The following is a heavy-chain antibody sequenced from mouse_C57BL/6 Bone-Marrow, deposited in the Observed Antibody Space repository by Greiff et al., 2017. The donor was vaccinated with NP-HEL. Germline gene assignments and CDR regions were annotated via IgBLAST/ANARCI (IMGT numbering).Heavy chain of an antibody. V-gene: IGHV2-2*01. J-gene: IGHJ3*01. CDR3: ARRDPIYYGNYRAWFAY. Sequence: QVQLQQSGPGLVQPSQSLSITCTVSGFSLTSYGVHWVRQSPGKGLEWLGVIWSGGSTDYNAAFISRLSISKDNSKSQVFFKMNSLQADDTAIYYCARRDPIYYGNYRAWFAYWGQGTLVTVSA. D-gene: IGHD2-1*01. CDR1: GFSLTSYG. CDR2: IWSGGST.